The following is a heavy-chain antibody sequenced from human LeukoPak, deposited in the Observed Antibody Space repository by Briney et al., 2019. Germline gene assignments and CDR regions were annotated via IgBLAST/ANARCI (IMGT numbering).Heavy chain of an antibody. CDR3: ARDLPIDY. J-gene: IGHJ4*02. CDR2: IYSGGST. CDR1: DFNFNYVW. V-gene: IGHV3-53*01. Sequence: GGSLRLSCEASDFNFNYVWMSWVRQAPGKGLEWVSVIYSGGSTYYADSVKGRFTISRDNSKNTLYLQMNSLRAEDTAVYYCARDLPIDYWGQGTLVTVSS.